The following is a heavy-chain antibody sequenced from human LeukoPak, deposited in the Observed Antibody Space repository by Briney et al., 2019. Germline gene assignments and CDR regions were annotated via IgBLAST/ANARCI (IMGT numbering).Heavy chain of an antibody. J-gene: IGHJ3*02. CDR1: GCTFSSYS. CDR2: ISSSSSYI. CDR3: VRDTAYGDGAFDI. D-gene: IGHD4-17*01. V-gene: IGHV3-21*01. Sequence: GGSLRLYCAASGCTFSSYSMNWVRQAPGKGLEWVSSISSSSSYIYYADSVKGRFTISRDNAKNSLYLQMNSLRAEDTAVYYCVRDTAYGDGAFDIWGQGTMVTVSS.